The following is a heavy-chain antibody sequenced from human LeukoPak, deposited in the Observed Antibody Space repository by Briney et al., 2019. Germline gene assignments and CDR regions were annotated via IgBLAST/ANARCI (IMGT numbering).Heavy chain of an antibody. J-gene: IGHJ5*02. V-gene: IGHV4-31*03. CDR2: IYYSGST. Sequence: PSESLSLTCTVSGGSISSGGYYWSWLRQHPGKGLEWIVYIYYSGSTYYNPSLKSRVTISVDTSKNQFSLKLSSVTAADTAVYYCARDSLPASSRPWNWFDPWGQGTLATVSS. CDR3: ARDSLPASSRPWNWFDP. CDR1: GGSISSGGYY.